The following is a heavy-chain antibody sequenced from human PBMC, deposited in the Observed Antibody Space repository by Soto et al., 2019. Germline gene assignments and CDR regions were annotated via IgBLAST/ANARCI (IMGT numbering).Heavy chain of an antibody. J-gene: IGHJ4*02. V-gene: IGHV1-8*01. Sequence: QVQLVQSGAEVKKPGASVKVSCKASGYTFTSYDINWVRQATGQGPEWMGWMNPNSGNTGYAQKFQGRVTMTRNTSISTAYMELSSLRSEDTAVYYCARGGLRDYIWGSYRYLDYWGQGTLVTVSS. CDR2: MNPNSGNT. CDR3: ARGGLRDYIWGSYRYLDY. D-gene: IGHD3-16*02. CDR1: GYTFTSYD.